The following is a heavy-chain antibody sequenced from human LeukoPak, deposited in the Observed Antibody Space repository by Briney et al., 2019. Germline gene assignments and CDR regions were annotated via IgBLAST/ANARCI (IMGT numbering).Heavy chain of an antibody. CDR1: GFTFSSYS. CDR3: AKDIRRGSGWNNYFDY. CDR2: ISSSSSYI. D-gene: IGHD6-19*01. Sequence: PGGSLRLSCAASGFTFSSYSMNWVRQAPGKGLEWVSSISSSSSYIYYADSVKGRFTISRDNAKNSLYLQMNSLRAEDTAVYYCAKDIRRGSGWNNYFDYWGQGTLVTVSS. V-gene: IGHV3-21*01. J-gene: IGHJ4*02.